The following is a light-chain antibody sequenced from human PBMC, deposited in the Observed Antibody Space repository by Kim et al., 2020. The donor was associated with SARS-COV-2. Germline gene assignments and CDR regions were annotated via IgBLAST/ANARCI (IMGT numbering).Light chain of an antibody. J-gene: IGKJ3*01. CDR3: QQYGSSPPLIT. CDR2: GAS. CDR1: QSVSSSY. V-gene: IGKV3-20*01. Sequence: EIVLTQSPGTLSLSPGERATLSCRASQSVSSSYLAWYQQKPGQAPRLLIYGASSRATGIPDRFSGSGSGTDFTLTISRLEPEDFAVYYCQQYGSSPPLITFGPGTKLEI.